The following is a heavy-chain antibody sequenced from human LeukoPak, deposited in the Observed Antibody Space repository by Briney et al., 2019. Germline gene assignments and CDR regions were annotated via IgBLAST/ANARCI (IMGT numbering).Heavy chain of an antibody. Sequence: ASVKVSCKVSGNTLTELSMHWVRQAPGKGLEWMGGFDPEDGETIYAQKFQGRVTMTEDTSTATAYMDLSSLRSEDTAVYYCATTPNYDFWSGYYYWGQGTLVTVSS. CDR3: ATTPNYDFWSGYYY. J-gene: IGHJ4*02. CDR1: GNTLTELS. D-gene: IGHD3-3*01. CDR2: FDPEDGET. V-gene: IGHV1-24*01.